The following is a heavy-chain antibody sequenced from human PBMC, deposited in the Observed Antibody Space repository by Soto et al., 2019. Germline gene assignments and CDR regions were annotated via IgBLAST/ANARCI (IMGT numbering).Heavy chain of an antibody. CDR2: INAGGGST. D-gene: IGHD4-17*01. J-gene: IGHJ2*01. CDR3: AKAYGDYPYWHFDL. Sequence: AGGSLRLSCAASGFTFTTYAMTWVRQAPGQGLEWVSAINAGGGSTYYADSVKGRFTISRDNSKSTLYLQMNSLRAEDTAVYYCAKAYGDYPYWHFDLWGRGTLVTVSS. V-gene: IGHV3-23*01. CDR1: GFTFTTYA.